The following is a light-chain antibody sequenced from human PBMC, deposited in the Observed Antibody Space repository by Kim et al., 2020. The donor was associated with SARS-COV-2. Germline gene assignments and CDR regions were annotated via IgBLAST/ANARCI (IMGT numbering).Light chain of an antibody. Sequence: SCPISCTGSSSDVGGYGFVAWFQQHPGKAPKLMIYAVTKRPSGVSNRFSGSKSGNTASLTISGLQAEDEADYYCTSYTSSITWVFGGGTQLTVL. J-gene: IGLJ3*02. CDR1: SSDVGGYGF. CDR3: TSYTSSITWV. CDR2: AVT. V-gene: IGLV2-14*04.